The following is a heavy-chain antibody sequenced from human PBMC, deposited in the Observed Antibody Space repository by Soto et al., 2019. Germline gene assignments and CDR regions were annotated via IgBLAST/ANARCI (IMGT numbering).Heavy chain of an antibody. J-gene: IGHJ6*02. Sequence: QVQLVQSGDEVKKPGASVKVSCKASGYTFNSYGISWVRQAPGQGLEWMGWISGYNGDTNYAQKLQGRVTLTTDTSTNTAYMELRSLRFDDTAVYYCARFSGGSYNTYYFYYGMDVWGQGTTVTVSS. V-gene: IGHV1-18*04. CDR1: GYTFNSYG. CDR2: ISGYNGDT. CDR3: ARFSGGSYNTYYFYYGMDV. D-gene: IGHD2-15*01.